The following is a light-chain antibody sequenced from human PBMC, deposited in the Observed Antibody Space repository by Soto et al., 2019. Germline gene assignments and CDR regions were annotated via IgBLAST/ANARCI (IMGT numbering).Light chain of an antibody. J-gene: IGKJ1*01. CDR1: ESLSNL. Sequence: DIHMTHSTFALSASLGYIVTITCRSSESLSNLVAWYQQKPGKAPTLLMYKASTLESGVPSRFSGSGSGTEFTLTISSLQPDDFATYHCQSYNNYSRTFGQGTKVDIK. V-gene: IGKV1-5*03. CDR2: KAS. CDR3: QSYNNYSRT.